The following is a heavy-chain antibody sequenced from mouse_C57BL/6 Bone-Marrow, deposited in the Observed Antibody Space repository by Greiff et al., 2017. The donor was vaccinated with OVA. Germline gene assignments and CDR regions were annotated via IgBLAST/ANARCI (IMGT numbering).Heavy chain of an antibody. D-gene: IGHD2-4*01. V-gene: IGHV14-4*01. Sequence: VQLQQSGAELVRPGASVKLSCTASGFNIKDDYMHWVKQRPEQGLEWIGWIDPENGDTEYASKFQGKATITADTSSNTAYLQLSSLTSEDTAVFYCTTPFYDYDWAWFANWGQGTLGTVSA. CDR2: IDPENGDT. CDR3: TTPFYDYDWAWFAN. J-gene: IGHJ3*01. CDR1: GFNIKDDY.